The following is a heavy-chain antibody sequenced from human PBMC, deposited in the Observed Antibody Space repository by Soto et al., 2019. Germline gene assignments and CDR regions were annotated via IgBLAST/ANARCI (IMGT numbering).Heavy chain of an antibody. D-gene: IGHD2-15*01. Sequence: EVQLLESGGGLVQPGGSLRLSCAASGFTFSSYAMSWVRQAPGKGLEWVSAISGSGGSTYYADSVKGRFTISRDNSKNTLYLQMNSLRAEDTAVYYCAKDLGGCSGGSCYSYLVAFDIWGQGTMVTVSS. CDR1: GFTFSSYA. CDR3: AKDLGGCSGGSCYSYLVAFDI. J-gene: IGHJ3*02. CDR2: ISGSGGST. V-gene: IGHV3-23*01.